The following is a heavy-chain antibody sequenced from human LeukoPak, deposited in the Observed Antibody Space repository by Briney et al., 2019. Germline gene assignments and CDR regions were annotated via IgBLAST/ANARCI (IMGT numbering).Heavy chain of an antibody. D-gene: IGHD3-16*01. CDR3: AKDKAPSISGGFDY. CDR2: ISWNSGSI. V-gene: IGHV3-9*01. Sequence: GGSLRLSCAASGFTVSSNYMSWVRQAPGKGLEWVSGISWNSGSIGYADSVKGRFTISRDNAKNSLYLQMNSLRAGDTALYYCAKDKAPSISGGFDYWGQGTLVTVSS. CDR1: GFTVSSNY. J-gene: IGHJ4*02.